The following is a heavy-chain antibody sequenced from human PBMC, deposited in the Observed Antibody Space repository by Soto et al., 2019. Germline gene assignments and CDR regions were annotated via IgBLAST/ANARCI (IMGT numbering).Heavy chain of an antibody. CDR2: IYHSGST. V-gene: IGHV4-30-2*01. CDR1: GGSISSGGYS. Sequence: SETLSLTCAVSGGSISSGGYSWSWIRQPPGKGLEWIGYIYHSGSTYYNPSLKSRVTISVDRSKNQFSLKLSSVTAADTAVYYCARADILTGLAYYGMDVWGQGTTVTVSS. CDR3: ARADILTGLAYYGMDV. J-gene: IGHJ6*02. D-gene: IGHD3-9*01.